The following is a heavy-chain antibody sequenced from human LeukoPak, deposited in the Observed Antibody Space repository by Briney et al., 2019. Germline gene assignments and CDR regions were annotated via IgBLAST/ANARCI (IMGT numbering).Heavy chain of an antibody. CDR1: GFTFSSYE. J-gene: IGHJ4*02. D-gene: IGHD4-23*01. V-gene: IGHV3-48*03. Sequence: PGGSLRLSCAASGFTFSSYEMNWVRQAPGKGLEWVSYISSSGNTIYYADSVKGRFTISRDNAKNSMYLQMNSLRAEDTAVYYCARALWRTVVTPAGYWGQGTLVTVSS. CDR3: ARALWRTVVTPAGY. CDR2: ISSSGNTI.